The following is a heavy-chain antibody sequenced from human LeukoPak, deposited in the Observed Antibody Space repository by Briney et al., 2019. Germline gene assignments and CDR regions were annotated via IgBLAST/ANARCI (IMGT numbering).Heavy chain of an antibody. CDR2: ISAYNGNT. J-gene: IGHJ5*02. V-gene: IGHV1-18*01. Sequence: ASVKVSCKASGYTFTSYGISWVRQAPGQGLEWMGWISAYNGNTNYAQKLQGRVTMTTDPSTSTAYMELRSLRSDDTAVYYCARDLSGIVVVPAAVAWFDPWGQGTLVTVSS. CDR1: GYTFTSYG. D-gene: IGHD2-2*01. CDR3: ARDLSGIVVVPAAVAWFDP.